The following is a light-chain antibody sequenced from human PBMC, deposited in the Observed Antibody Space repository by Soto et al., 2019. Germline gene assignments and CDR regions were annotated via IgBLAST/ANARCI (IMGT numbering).Light chain of an antibody. CDR3: QAGDSSEV. J-gene: IGLJ2*01. CDR1: KLGDKY. CDR2: QDS. Sequence: SYELTQPPSVSVSPGQTASITCSGDKLGDKYACWYQHKPGQSPLLVIYQDSKRPSAIPERFSGSNSGNTATLTISGTQAMDEADYYCQAGDSSEVFGGGTKLTVL. V-gene: IGLV3-1*01.